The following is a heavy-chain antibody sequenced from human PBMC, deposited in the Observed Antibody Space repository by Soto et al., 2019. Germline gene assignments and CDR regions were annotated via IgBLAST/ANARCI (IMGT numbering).Heavy chain of an antibody. CDR1: GFTFSSYG. J-gene: IGHJ4*02. CDR2: ISYDGSNK. Sequence: QVQLVESGGGVVQPGRSLRLSCAASGFTFSSYGMHWVRQAPGKGLEWVAVISYDGSNKYYADSVKGRFTISRDNSKNNLYLHMNNLSAEDTAVHYCAKAGYSTSWSFDYCGQGTLVTVAT. V-gene: IGHV3-30*18. D-gene: IGHD6-13*01. CDR3: AKAGYSTSWSFDY.